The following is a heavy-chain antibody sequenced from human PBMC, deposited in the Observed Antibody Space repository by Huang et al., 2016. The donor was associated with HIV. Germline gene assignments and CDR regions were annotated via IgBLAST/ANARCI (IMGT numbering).Heavy chain of an antibody. D-gene: IGHD5-12*01. V-gene: IGHV3-30-3*01. CDR1: GFSFGNYA. J-gene: IGHJ3*01. CDR3: TREYTVAGAFDL. Sequence: QVQLVESGGGVVQPGRSLRLSCAASGFSFGNYALHWVRQAAGKRRWWVTLRANDGSSRYYADSVKGRFTISRDNFKNALYLQMNRLRGDDTAVYYCTREYTVAGAFDLWGQGTMVTVSS. CDR2: RANDGSSR.